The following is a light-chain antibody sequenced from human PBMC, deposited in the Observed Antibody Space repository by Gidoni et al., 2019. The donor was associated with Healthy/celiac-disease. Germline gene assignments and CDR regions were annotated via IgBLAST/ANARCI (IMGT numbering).Light chain of an antibody. CDR1: SSNIGNNY. Sequence: QSVLTQPPSVSAAPGQKVTIPCAGSSSNIGNNYVSWYQQLPGTAPKLLIYDNNKRPSGIPDRFSVSKSGTSAALGITVLQTVDEADYYCGTWDSSLIAWVFGGGTKLTVL. J-gene: IGLJ3*02. CDR2: DNN. CDR3: GTWDSSLIAWV. V-gene: IGLV1-51*01.